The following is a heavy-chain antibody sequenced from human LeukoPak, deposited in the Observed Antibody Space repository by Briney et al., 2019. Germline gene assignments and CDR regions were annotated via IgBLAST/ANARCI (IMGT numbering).Heavy chain of an antibody. CDR2: IKQDGSEK. Sequence: PGGSLRLSCAASGFTFSSYWMSWVRQAPGKGLEWVANIKQDGSEKYYVDSVKGRFTISRDNAKNSLYLQMNSLRAEDTAVYYCARGGCSSTSCYTQWFDYWGQGTLVTVSS. D-gene: IGHD2-2*02. J-gene: IGHJ4*02. V-gene: IGHV3-7*01. CDR3: ARGGCSSTSCYTQWFDY. CDR1: GFTFSSYW.